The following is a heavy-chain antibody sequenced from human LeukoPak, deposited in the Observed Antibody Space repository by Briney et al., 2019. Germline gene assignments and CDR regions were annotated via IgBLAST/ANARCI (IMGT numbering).Heavy chain of an antibody. D-gene: IGHD3-3*01. CDR1: GFTFSDHH. V-gene: IGHV3-11*01. Sequence: GGSLRLSCAASGFTFSDHHMNWFRQAPGKGLEWISHMSSSGQTIFYADFVKGRFTISRDNAKNSLSLQMNSLRAEDTAVYYCAKGADFWSGYAMDVWGKGTTVTVSS. J-gene: IGHJ6*04. CDR2: MSSSGQTI. CDR3: AKGADFWSGYAMDV.